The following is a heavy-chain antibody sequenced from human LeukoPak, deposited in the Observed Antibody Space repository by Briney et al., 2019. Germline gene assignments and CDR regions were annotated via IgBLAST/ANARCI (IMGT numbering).Heavy chain of an antibody. Sequence: GGSLRLSCAASGFTFSSYAMHWVRQAPGKGLEWVSAISGSGANTYYTDSVKGRFTISRDNSNNALYLQMNSLRAEDTAVYYCARDRVSTLYHYGMDVWGQGTTVTVSS. J-gene: IGHJ6*02. CDR1: GFTFSSYA. CDR2: ISGSGANT. V-gene: IGHV3-23*01. CDR3: ARDRVSTLYHYGMDV.